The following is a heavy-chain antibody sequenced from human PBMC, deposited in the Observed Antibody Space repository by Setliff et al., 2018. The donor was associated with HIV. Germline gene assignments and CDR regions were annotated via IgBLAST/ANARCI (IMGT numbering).Heavy chain of an antibody. V-gene: IGHV4-39*07. D-gene: IGHD3-3*01. CDR3: ARGVNFDY. Sequence: LSLTCIVSGGSFSSSSYSWGWIRLPPGKGLEWIGSIDYSGRTYYNPSLKSRVTISVDTSKNQFSLKLTSVTAADTAIYYCARGVNFDYWGQGTQVTVSS. J-gene: IGHJ4*02. CDR1: GGSFSSSSYS. CDR2: IDYSGRT.